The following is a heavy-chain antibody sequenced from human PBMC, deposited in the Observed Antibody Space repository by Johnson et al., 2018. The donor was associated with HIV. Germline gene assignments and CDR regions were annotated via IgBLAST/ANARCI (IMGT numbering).Heavy chain of an antibody. V-gene: IGHV3-20*04. D-gene: IGHD6-13*01. CDR2: INWNGGST. J-gene: IGHJ3*02. CDR3: ARAFGSGGYSSSWYLGLGCFDI. Sequence: VQLVESGGGLVKPGRSLRVSCVASGFTFNSYAMHWVRQAPGKGLEWVSGINWNGGSTHYADSVKGRFTISRDNAKNSLYLQMNSLRADDTALYYCARAFGSGGYSSSWYLGLGCFDIWGQGTMVTVSS. CDR1: GFTFNSYA.